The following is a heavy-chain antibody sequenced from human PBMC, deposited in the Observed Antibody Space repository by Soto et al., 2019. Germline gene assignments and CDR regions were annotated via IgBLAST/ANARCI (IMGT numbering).Heavy chain of an antibody. CDR3: ARGLHYGSGSYYNANFDY. CDR1: GYTFTSND. Sequence: ASVKVSCKAAGYTFTSNDINWVRQATGQGLEWMGWMNPNSGNTGYAQKFQGRITMTRNTSISTAYMELSSLTSEDTAVYYCARGLHYGSGSYYNANFDYWGQGTLVTVSS. CDR2: MNPNSGNT. J-gene: IGHJ4*02. D-gene: IGHD3-10*01. V-gene: IGHV1-8*01.